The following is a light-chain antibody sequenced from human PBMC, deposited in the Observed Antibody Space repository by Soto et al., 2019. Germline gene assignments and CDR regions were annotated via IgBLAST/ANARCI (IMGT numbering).Light chain of an antibody. Sequence: DIQMTQSPSTLSASVGDGVTITGRASQSISNRLAWYQQKPGEALKYLIYDASTLDSGAPSRFSGSGSGTEFTLSISRLQPDDFATYHCQQYNSYPWTFGQGTKVEI. V-gene: IGKV1-5*01. J-gene: IGKJ1*01. CDR3: QQYNSYPWT. CDR1: QSISNR. CDR2: DAS.